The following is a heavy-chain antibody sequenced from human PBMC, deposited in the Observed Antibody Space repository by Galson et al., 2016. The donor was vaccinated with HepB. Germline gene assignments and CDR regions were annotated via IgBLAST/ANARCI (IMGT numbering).Heavy chain of an antibody. CDR2: ISYDGSNK. CDR3: ATPYNDLWSGYNPFAY. V-gene: IGHV3-30*03. Sequence: SLRLSCAASGFTFSSYGMHWVRQAPGKGLEWVAVISYDGSNKYYADSVKGRFTISRDNSKNTLYLQMNSLRAEDTAVYYCATPYNDLWSGYNPFAYWGQGTLVTVSS. J-gene: IGHJ4*02. D-gene: IGHD3-3*01. CDR1: GFTFSSYG.